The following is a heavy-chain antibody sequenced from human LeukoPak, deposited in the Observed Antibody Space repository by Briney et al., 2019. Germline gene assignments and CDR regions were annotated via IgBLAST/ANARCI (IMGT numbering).Heavy chain of an antibody. V-gene: IGHV4-39*01. CDR3: ARQGYSSSAGSQVFYGLDV. Sequence: SETLSLTCTVSGGSISSSSYFWGWIRQPPGKGLEWIGTIYYSGSAHYHPSLKSRVTISVDTSKNQFSLKLRFVTAADTAVYYCARQGYSSSAGSQVFYGLDVWGQGTTVTVSS. CDR2: IYYSGSA. CDR1: GGSISSSSYF. D-gene: IGHD6-6*01. J-gene: IGHJ6*02.